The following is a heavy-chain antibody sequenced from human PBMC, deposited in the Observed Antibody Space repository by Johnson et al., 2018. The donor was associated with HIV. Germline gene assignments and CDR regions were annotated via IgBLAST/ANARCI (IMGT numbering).Heavy chain of an antibody. J-gene: IGHJ3*02. CDR3: ARVGDWGSAYDAFDI. CDR2: ISYDGTNK. CDR1: GFTFSSYA. Sequence: VQLVESGGGVVQPGRSLRLSCAASGFTFSSYAMHWVRQAPGKGLEWVAVISYDGTNKYYADSVKGRFTISRDNSKKTLYLQMSSLRIEDTAVYYCARVGDWGSAYDAFDIWVQGTVVTVSS. D-gene: IGHD7-27*01. V-gene: IGHV3-30-3*01.